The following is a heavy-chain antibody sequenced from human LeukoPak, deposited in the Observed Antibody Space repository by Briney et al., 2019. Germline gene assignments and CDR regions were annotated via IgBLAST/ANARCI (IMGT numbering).Heavy chain of an antibody. D-gene: IGHD3-3*01. CDR2: INQDGSET. Sequence: GGSLRLSCAASGFTFSHYWMTWVRQAPGKGLEWVANINQDGSETFYVDSVKGRFTISRDNAKKFVYLRIDSLSAEDTAVYYCERDQLFEWSIDFYYDMDVWGKGTTVTVSS. CDR1: GFTFSHYW. CDR3: ERDQLFEWSIDFYYDMDV. J-gene: IGHJ6*03. V-gene: IGHV3-7*01.